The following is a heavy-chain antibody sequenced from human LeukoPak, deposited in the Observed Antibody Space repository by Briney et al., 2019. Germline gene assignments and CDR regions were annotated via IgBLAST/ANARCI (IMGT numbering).Heavy chain of an antibody. CDR3: ARDKGYSSDY. J-gene: IGHJ4*02. V-gene: IGHV3-74*01. CDR2: ITGDGSTT. D-gene: IGHD2-15*01. Sequence: GGSLRLSCTASGFPFNTYWMHWVRRAPGKGLGWVSLITGDGSTTNYADSVKGRFTISRDNVKNTVYLQMNSLRAEDTAVYFCARDKGYSSDYWGQGTLVTVSS. CDR1: GFPFNTYW.